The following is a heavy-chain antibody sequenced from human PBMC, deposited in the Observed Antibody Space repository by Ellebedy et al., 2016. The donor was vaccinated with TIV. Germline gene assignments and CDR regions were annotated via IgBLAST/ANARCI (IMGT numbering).Heavy chain of an antibody. CDR3: ARDSYDILTGYYGGMDV. D-gene: IGHD3-9*01. CDR1: GASISHYY. Sequence: SETLSLTCAVSGASISHYYGSWIRQPPGKGLEWIGYIYYNGSTNYNPSLKSRVTISLDTSKNQFSLKLSSATAADTAVYYCARDSYDILTGYYGGMDVWGQGTTVTVSS. CDR2: IYYNGST. J-gene: IGHJ6*02. V-gene: IGHV4-59*01.